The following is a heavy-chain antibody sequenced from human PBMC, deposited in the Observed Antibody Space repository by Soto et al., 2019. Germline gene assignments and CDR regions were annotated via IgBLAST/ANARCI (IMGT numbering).Heavy chain of an antibody. CDR2: IKQDGSEE. CDR1: GFTFSNYW. Sequence: VQLVESGGGLVQPGGSLRLSCAASGFTFSNYWMSWVRQAPGTGLEWVASIKQDGSEEYYVDSVKGRFTVSRDNAKKSLYLQMNSLRAEDTALYYCARGKILDYWGQGTLVTVSS. V-gene: IGHV3-7*01. CDR3: ARGKILDY. J-gene: IGHJ4*02.